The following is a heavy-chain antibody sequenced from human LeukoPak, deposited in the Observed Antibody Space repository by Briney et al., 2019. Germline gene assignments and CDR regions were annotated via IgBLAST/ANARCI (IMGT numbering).Heavy chain of an antibody. CDR3: AKGGSYTIDY. Sequence: PGGSLRLSCGASGFTFSNYWMHWVRQVPGKGLEWVSRINSDGSSTSYADSVKGRFTISRDNAKNTLHLQMNSLTVEDTAEYYCAKGGSYTIDYWGQGILVSVSS. J-gene: IGHJ4*02. CDR1: GFTFSNYW. CDR2: INSDGSST. D-gene: IGHD1-26*01. V-gene: IGHV3-74*01.